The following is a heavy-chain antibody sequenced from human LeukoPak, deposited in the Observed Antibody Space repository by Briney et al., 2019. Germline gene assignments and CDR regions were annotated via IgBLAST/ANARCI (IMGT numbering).Heavy chain of an antibody. Sequence: SETLSLTCAVYGGSFSGYYWSWIRQPPGKGLEWIGYIYYSGSTNYNPSLKSRVTISVDTSKNQFSLRLTSVTAADTAVYYCARGSSGTYSAFDIWGQGTMVTVSS. J-gene: IGHJ3*02. CDR3: ARGSSGTYSAFDI. D-gene: IGHD3-22*01. CDR2: IYYSGST. V-gene: IGHV4-59*01. CDR1: GGSFSGYY.